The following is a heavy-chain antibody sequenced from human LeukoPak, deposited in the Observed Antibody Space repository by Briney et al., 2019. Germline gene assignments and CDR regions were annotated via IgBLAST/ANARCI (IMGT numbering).Heavy chain of an antibody. D-gene: IGHD1-14*01. Sequence: SGPTLVKPTQTLTLTCTFSGFSLTTTGVGVAWIRQPPGKALEWLALIYWDDDRRYSPSLKSRLTITKDASKNQVVLTMTNMDPVDTATYYCAYNPQLNYWGQGTLVTVSS. CDR3: AYNPQLNY. CDR1: GFSLTTTGVG. V-gene: IGHV2-5*02. CDR2: IYWDDDR. J-gene: IGHJ4*02.